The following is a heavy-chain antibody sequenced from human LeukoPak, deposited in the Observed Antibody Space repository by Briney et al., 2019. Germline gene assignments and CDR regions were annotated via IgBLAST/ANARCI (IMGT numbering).Heavy chain of an antibody. CDR2: ISTGSSII. CDR3: ATNRDDYDLYYFDS. V-gene: IGHV3-48*01. J-gene: IGHJ4*02. Sequence: GGSLRLSCAASGFTFSSYSMNWVRQAPGKGLEWVSYISTGSSIINYADSVKGRFTISRDNSKNTVFLQLNSLRAEDTAVYYCATNRDDYDLYYFDSWGQGTLVTVSS. D-gene: IGHD5-24*01. CDR1: GFTFSSYS.